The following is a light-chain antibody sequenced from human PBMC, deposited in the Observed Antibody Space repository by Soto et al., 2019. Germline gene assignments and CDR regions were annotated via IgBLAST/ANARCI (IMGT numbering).Light chain of an antibody. CDR2: DVS. J-gene: IGLJ2*01. Sequence: QSALTQPASVSGSPGQSIIISCTGTSSDADAYNYVSWYQHHPGKAPKLLIYDVSNRPSGISNRFSGSKSGNTASLTISGLQPEYEAEYFCSSYTSSTILFGGGTKVTVL. CDR1: SSDADAYNY. V-gene: IGLV2-14*03. CDR3: SSYTSSTIL.